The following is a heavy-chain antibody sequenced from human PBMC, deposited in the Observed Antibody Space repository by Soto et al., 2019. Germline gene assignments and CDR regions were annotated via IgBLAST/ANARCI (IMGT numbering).Heavy chain of an antibody. CDR1: GFTFSSYW. Sequence: EVQLVESGGGLAQPGGSLRLSCAASGFTFSSYWMHWVRQAPGKGLVWVSRVNPDGGGTSYADSVKGRFTISRDNAKNTLCLQMNSLRAEDTAVYYCARVAVGSYYFDYWGQGTLLTVSS. D-gene: IGHD6-13*01. J-gene: IGHJ4*02. V-gene: IGHV3-74*01. CDR2: VNPDGGGT. CDR3: ARVAVGSYYFDY.